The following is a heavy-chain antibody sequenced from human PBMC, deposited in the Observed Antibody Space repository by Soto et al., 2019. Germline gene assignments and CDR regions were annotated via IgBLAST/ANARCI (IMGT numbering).Heavy chain of an antibody. CDR2: VSGDNGHT. CDR1: GYTFTTHG. J-gene: IGHJ5*02. D-gene: IGHD2-15*01. Sequence: QVQLVQSGAEVKKPGASVKVCCKASGYTFTTHGISWVRQAPGQGLEWMGWVSGDNGHTNYAQSLQGRVTMTTDTSTTTAHMELRSLRSDDTAVYYCERDLGYCRSGTCYREWFDPWGQGTLVTVSS. CDR3: ERDLGYCRSGTCYREWFDP. V-gene: IGHV1-18*01.